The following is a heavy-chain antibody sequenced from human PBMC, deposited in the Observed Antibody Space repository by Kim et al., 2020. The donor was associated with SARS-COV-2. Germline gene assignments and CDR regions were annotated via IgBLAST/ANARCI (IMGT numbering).Heavy chain of an antibody. D-gene: IGHD5-18*01. CDR3: ATDGDTVMEFDY. CDR1: GYTFTGYY. Sequence: ASVKVSCKASGYTFTGYYMHWVRQAPGQGLEWMGRINPNSGGTNYAQKFQGRVTMTRDTSISTAYMELSRLRSDDTAVYYCATDGDTVMEFDYWGQGTLVTVSS. CDR2: INPNSGGT. J-gene: IGHJ4*02. V-gene: IGHV1-2*06.